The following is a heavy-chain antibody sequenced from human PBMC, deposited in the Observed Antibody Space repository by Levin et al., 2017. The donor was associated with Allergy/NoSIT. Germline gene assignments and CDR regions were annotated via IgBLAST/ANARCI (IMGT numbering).Heavy chain of an antibody. CDR2: INPNSGGT. CDR3: ACRSPMVRGVIPY. D-gene: IGHD3-10*01. J-gene: IGHJ4*02. Sequence: ASVKVSCKASGYTFTGYYMHWVRQAPGQGLEWMGWINPNSGGTNYAQKFQGRVTMTRDTSISTAYMELSRLRSDDTAVYYCACRSPMVRGVIPYWGQGTLVTVSS. CDR1: GYTFTGYY. V-gene: IGHV1-2*02.